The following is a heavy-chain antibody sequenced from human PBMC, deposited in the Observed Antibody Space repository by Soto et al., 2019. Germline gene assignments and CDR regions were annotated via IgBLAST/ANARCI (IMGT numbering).Heavy chain of an antibody. CDR1: GGTFSSYA. D-gene: IGHD1-26*01. J-gene: IGHJ5*02. CDR3: ARDWASVGMGGNWFDP. CDR2: IIPIFGTA. Sequence: QVQLVQSGAEVKKPGSSVKVSCKASGGTFSSYAISWVRQAPGQGLEWMGGIIPIFGTANYAQKFQGRVTITADESTSTDDMELGSLRSEDTAVYYCARDWASVGMGGNWFDPWGQGTLVTVSS. V-gene: IGHV1-69*01.